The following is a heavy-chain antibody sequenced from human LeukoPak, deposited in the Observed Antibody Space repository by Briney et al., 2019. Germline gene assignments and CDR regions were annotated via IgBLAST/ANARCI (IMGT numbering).Heavy chain of an antibody. CDR1: GFTFSSYA. D-gene: IGHD3-10*01. CDR2: ISYDGSNK. V-gene: IGHV3-30-3*01. J-gene: IGHJ4*02. Sequence: GGSLRLSCAASGFTFSSYAMHWVRQAPGKGLEWVAVISYDGSNKYYADSVKGRFTISRDNSKNTLYLQMNSLRAEDTAVYYCAKVSGLVRGVINYWGQGTLVTVSS. CDR3: AKVSGLVRGVINY.